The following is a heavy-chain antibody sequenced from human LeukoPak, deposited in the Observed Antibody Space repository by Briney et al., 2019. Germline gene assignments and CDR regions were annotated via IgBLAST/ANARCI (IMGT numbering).Heavy chain of an antibody. J-gene: IGHJ4*02. CDR3: AKGPCGGDCYSDY. CDR2: IWYDGSNK. Sequence: GGSLRLSCAASGFTFSSYGMHWVRKAPGKGLEWVAVIWYDGSNKYYADSVKGRFTISRDNSKNTLYLQMNSLRAEDTAVYYCAKGPCGGDCYSDYWGQGTLVTVSS. D-gene: IGHD2-21*02. CDR1: GFTFSSYG. V-gene: IGHV3-33*06.